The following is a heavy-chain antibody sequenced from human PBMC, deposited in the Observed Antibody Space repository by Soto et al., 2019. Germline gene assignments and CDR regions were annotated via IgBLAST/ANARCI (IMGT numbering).Heavy chain of an antibody. V-gene: IGHV4-30-4*01. CDR2: IYYSGST. Sequence: TSETLSLTCTVSDGSISSGDYYWSWIRQPPGKGLEWIGYIYYSGSTYYNPSLKSRVTISVDTSKNQFSLKLSSVTAADTAVYYCARVQIWVFYGMDVWGQGTTVTVSS. D-gene: IGHD3-16*01. CDR1: DGSISSGDYY. CDR3: ARVQIWVFYGMDV. J-gene: IGHJ6*02.